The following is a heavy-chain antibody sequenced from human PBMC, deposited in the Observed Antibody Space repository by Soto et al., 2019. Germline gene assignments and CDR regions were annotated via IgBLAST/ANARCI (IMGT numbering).Heavy chain of an antibody. CDR3: ARLLLAYYYGSGIQFDY. CDR1: GGSISSSSYY. Sequence: QLQLQESGPGLVKPSETLSLTCTVSGGSISSSSYYWGWIRQPPGKGLEWIGSIYYSGSTYYNPSLKSRVTISVDTSKNQFSLKLSSVTAADTAVYYCARLLLAYYYGSGIQFDYWGQGTLVTVSS. J-gene: IGHJ4*02. V-gene: IGHV4-39*01. D-gene: IGHD3-10*01. CDR2: IYYSGST.